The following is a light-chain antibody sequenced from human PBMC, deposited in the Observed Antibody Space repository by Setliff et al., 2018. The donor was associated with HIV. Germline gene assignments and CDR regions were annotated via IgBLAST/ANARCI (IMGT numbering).Light chain of an antibody. J-gene: IGLJ1*01. V-gene: IGLV2-14*01. CDR3: TSYTSTSTLCV. Sequence: QSALAQPASVSGSPGQSITISCTGTGSDIGNYNYVSWYQQHPGKAPKLLIYEVSFRPSGVSNRFSGSKSGNTASLTISGLQAEDEADYFCTSYTSTSTLCVFGTGTKVTVL. CDR1: GSDIGNYNY. CDR2: EVS.